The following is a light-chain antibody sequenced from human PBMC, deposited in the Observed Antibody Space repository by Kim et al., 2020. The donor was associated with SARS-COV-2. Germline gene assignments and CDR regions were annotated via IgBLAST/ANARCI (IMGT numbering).Light chain of an antibody. CDR2: LNSDGSH. CDR3: QTWGTVV. CDR1: SGHSSYA. Sequence: LGASVKLTCTLSSGHSSYASAWHQQQPEKGPRYLMKLNSDGSHSKGDGIPARFSGSSSGAERYLTISSLQSEDEADYYCQTWGTVVFGGGTQLTVL. J-gene: IGLJ2*01. V-gene: IGLV4-69*01.